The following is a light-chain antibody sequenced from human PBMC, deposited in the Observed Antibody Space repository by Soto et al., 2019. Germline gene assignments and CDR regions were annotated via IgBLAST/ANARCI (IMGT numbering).Light chain of an antibody. CDR3: QQYSSSPFT. CDR1: QSVSNSY. CDR2: GAS. V-gene: IGKV3-20*01. J-gene: IGKJ3*01. Sequence: EIVLTQSPDTLSLSPGERATLSCRASQSVSNSYLAWYQQKPGQAPRLLIYGASSRATGIPDRFSGSGSGTDFTLTISRLEPEDVAVYYCQQYSSSPFTFGPGTKVYIK.